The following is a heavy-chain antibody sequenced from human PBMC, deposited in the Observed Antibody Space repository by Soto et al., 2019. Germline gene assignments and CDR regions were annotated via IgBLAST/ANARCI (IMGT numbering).Heavy chain of an antibody. CDR1: EFTFSSYW. J-gene: IGHJ5*02. D-gene: IGHD3-10*01. V-gene: IGHV3-7*01. CDR2: IKQDGSEK. Sequence: GGSLRLSCVASEFTFSSYWMSWVRQAPGKGLEWVANIKQDGSEKYYVDSVKGRFTISRDNAKNSLYLQMNSLRAEDTAVYYCARDYGSGDNWFDPWGQGTLVTVSS. CDR3: ARDYGSGDNWFDP.